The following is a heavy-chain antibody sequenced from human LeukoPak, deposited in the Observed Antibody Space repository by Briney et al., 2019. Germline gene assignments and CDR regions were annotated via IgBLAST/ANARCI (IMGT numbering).Heavy chain of an antibody. CDR1: GFTFSSYG. CDR3: AKDPERIYYGSGSYVHY. Sequence: PGGSLRLSCAASGFTFSSYGMHWVRQAPGKGLEWVAFIRYDGSNKYYADSVKGRFTISRDNSKNTLYLQMNSLRAEDTAVYYCAKDPERIYYGSGSYVHYWGQGTLVTVSS. CDR2: IRYDGSNK. V-gene: IGHV3-30*02. J-gene: IGHJ4*02. D-gene: IGHD3-10*01.